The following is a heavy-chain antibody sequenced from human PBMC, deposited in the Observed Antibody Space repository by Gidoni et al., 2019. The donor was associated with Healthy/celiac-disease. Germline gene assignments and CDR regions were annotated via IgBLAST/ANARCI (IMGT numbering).Heavy chain of an antibody. J-gene: IGHJ4*02. V-gene: IGHV3-23*01. CDR3: RGGRVVNCVVVDY. CDR1: GFTFSSYA. D-gene: IGHD3-22*01. CDR2: ISGSGGST. Sequence: EVPLLDSGGGLVQPGGSLRLSCAASGFTFSSYAMRWVRQAPGQGLECVSAISGSGGSTYYADSVKVRFTISRDNSKNTLYLQMNSLRAEDTAVYYCRGGRVVNCVVVDYWGQGTLVTVSS.